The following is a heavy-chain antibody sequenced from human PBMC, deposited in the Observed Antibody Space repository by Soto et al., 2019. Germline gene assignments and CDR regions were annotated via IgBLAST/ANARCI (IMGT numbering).Heavy chain of an antibody. CDR3: ARGGTLKPFDP. D-gene: IGHD3-16*01. CDR1: GGTFSSYS. J-gene: IGHJ5*02. CDR2: ITPLYGTK. Sequence: QVQLVQSGPEVKEPGSSVKVSCKTSGGTFSSYSLNWVRQAPGQGLEWMGVITPLYGTKNYAQRFRGRVTSAADDSTSTVFMELTRATSDDTAFYFCARGGTLKPFDPWGQGTLVTVSS. V-gene: IGHV1-69*12.